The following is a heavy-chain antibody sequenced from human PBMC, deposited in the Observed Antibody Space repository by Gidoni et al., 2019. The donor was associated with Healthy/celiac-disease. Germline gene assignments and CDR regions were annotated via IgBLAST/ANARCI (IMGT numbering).Heavy chain of an antibody. J-gene: IGHJ5*02. V-gene: IGHV4-4*02. Sequence: QVQLQESGPGLVKPSGTLSLTCAVSGGSISSSNWWSWVRQPPGKGLEWIGEIYHSGSTNYNPSLKSRVTISVDKSKNQFSLKLSSVTAADTAVYYCARAGYYYGSGSYWTNWFDPWGQGTLVTVSS. CDR3: ARAGYYYGSGSYWTNWFDP. CDR1: GGSISSSNW. CDR2: IYHSGST. D-gene: IGHD3-10*01.